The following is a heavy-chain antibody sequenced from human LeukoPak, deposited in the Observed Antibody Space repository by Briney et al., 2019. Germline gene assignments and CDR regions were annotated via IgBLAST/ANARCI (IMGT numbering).Heavy chain of an antibody. V-gene: IGHV3-23*01. D-gene: IGHD6-13*01. CDR3: ARDGGNSWDY. J-gene: IGHJ4*02. CDR1: GFTFAVYA. CDR2: ISGSSDNT. Sequence: GGSLRLSCAASGFTFAVYAMSWVRQAPGKGLEWVSAISGSSDNTYFADSVKGRFTISRDNSKNTVSLQMNSLRAEDTAVYYCARDGGNSWDYWGQGTLVTVSS.